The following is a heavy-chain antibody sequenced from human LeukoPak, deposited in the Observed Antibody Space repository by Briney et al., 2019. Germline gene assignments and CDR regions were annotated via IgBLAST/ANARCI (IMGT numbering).Heavy chain of an antibody. CDR2: IGVGGSNT. V-gene: IGHV3-23*01. CDR1: GFTFSSYA. J-gene: IGHJ2*01. Sequence: PGASLRLSCAVSGFTFSSYAMTWVRQAPGKGLEWVSAIGVGGSNTFYADSVEGRFTISRDNSKNTLYLQVNSLRAEDTAVYYCAKAWTDYWYFDLWGRGTLVTVPS. D-gene: IGHD3/OR15-3a*01. CDR3: AKAWTDYWYFDL.